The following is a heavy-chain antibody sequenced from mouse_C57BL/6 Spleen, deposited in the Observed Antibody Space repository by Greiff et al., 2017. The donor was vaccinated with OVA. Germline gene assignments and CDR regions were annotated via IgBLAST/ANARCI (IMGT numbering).Heavy chain of an antibody. V-gene: IGHV5-17*01. CDR1: GFTFSDYG. Sequence: VQLKESGGGLVKPGGSLKLSCAASGFTFSDYGMHWVRQAPEKGLEWVAYISSGSSTIYYADTVKGRFTISRDNAKNTLFLQMTSLRSEDTAMYYCAINLLTYFDYWGQGTTLTVSS. CDR3: AINLLTYFDY. CDR2: ISSGSSTI. J-gene: IGHJ2*01. D-gene: IGHD2-1*01.